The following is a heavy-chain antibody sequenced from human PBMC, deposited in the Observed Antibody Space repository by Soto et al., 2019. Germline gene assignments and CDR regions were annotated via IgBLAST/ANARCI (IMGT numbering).Heavy chain of an antibody. CDR1: GFTFSSYN. CDR2: ISSSSSYI. D-gene: IGHD3-10*01. Sequence: PGGSLRLSCAASGFTFSSYNMNWVRQAPGKGLEWVSSISSSSSYIYYADYVKGRFTISRDNAKNSLYLQMNSLRAEDTALYYFAKDAITMVRGVISYYGMDVWGQGTTVTVSS. J-gene: IGHJ6*02. V-gene: IGHV3-21*04. CDR3: AKDAITMVRGVISYYGMDV.